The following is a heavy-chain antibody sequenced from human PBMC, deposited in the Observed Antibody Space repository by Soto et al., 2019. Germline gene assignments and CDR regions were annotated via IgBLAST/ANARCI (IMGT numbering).Heavy chain of an antibody. Sequence: SVKVSCKXSGGTFSSYAISWVRQAPGQGLEWMGGIIPIFGTANYAQKFQGRVTITADESTSTAYMELSSLRSEDTAVYYCASRGSGMTTVTTGFDYRGQGTLVTVSS. V-gene: IGHV1-69*13. CDR3: ASRGSGMTTVTTGFDY. J-gene: IGHJ4*02. CDR1: GGTFSSYA. D-gene: IGHD4-17*01. CDR2: IIPIFGTA.